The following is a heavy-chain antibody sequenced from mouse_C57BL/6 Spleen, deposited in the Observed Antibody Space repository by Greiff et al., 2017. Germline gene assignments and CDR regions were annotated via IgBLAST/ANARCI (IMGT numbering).Heavy chain of an antibody. J-gene: IGHJ2*01. Sequence: EVKVVESGGDLVKPGGSLKLSCAASGFTFSSYGMSWVRQTPDKRLEWVATISSGGSYTYYPDSVKGRFTISRDNAKNTLYLQMSSLKSEDTAMYYCARPIEGYYVYFDYWGQGTTLTVSS. CDR1: GFTFSSYG. CDR3: ARPIEGYYVYFDY. CDR2: ISSGGSYT. D-gene: IGHD2-3*01. V-gene: IGHV5-6*01.